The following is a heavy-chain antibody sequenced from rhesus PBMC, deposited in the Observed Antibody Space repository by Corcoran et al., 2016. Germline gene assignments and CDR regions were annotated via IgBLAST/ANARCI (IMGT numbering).Heavy chain of an antibody. CDR2: IPPAKRHT. CDR1: GNSFTSYY. D-gene: IGHD3-9*01. V-gene: IGHV1-180*01. CDR3: SRASRGGYFDF. J-gene: IGHJ4*01. Sequence: QVQLVQSGGDMKQPGASVMLSCNPSGNSFTSYYIHWVRQAPGQGLEWRRVIPPAKRHTGYAPNLQGRVTITTDSSTSTAYMELRSLGSEDTGVYYCSRASRGGYFDFWGQGVLVTVSS.